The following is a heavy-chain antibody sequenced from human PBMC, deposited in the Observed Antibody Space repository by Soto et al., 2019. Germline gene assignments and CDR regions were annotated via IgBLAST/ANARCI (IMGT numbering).Heavy chain of an antibody. CDR1: GYTFTGYY. CDR2: INPNSGGT. Sequence: GASVKVSCKASGYTFTGYYMHWVRQAPGQGLEWMGWINPNSGGTNYAQKFQGWVTMTRDTSISTAYMELSRLRSDDTAVYYCARGGYSSGWPILEIFAYWGQGTLVTVSS. CDR3: ARGGYSSGWPILEIFAY. D-gene: IGHD6-19*01. V-gene: IGHV1-2*04. J-gene: IGHJ4*02.